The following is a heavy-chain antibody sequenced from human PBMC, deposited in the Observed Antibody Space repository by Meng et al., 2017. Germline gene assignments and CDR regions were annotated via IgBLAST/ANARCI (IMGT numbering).Heavy chain of an antibody. CDR1: GFTFRNYW. V-gene: IGHV3-74*01. CDR2: IKPDGTMT. CDR3: ARDFDY. J-gene: IGHJ4*02. Sequence: GQLVESGGGLVQSGGSLRLSCTASGFTFRNYWMHWVRQAPGKGLVWVSRIKPDGTMTVYADSVKGRFTISRDNSKNTLYLEMNSLRSEDTALYYCARDFDYWGQGTLVTVSS.